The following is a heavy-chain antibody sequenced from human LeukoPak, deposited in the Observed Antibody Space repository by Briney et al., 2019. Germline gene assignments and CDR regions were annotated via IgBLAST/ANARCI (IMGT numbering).Heavy chain of an antibody. CDR2: ISAYNGNT. CDR1: GNTFTSYG. V-gene: IGHV1-18*01. J-gene: IGHJ5*02. D-gene: IGHD4-17*01. CDR3: ASSPVTIPNWLDP. Sequence: ASVKVSCKASGNTFTSYGISWVRQAPGQGLEWMGWISAYNGNTNYAQKLQGRVTMTTDTSTSTAYMELRSLRSDDTAVYYCASSPVTIPNWLDPSGQGTLVTVSS.